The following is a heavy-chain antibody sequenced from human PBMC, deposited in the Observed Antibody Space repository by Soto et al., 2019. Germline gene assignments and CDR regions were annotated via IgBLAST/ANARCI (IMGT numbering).Heavy chain of an antibody. V-gene: IGHV4-4*02. J-gene: IGHJ4*02. D-gene: IGHD5-12*01. Sequence: QVQLQESGPGLVEPSGTLSLTCAVSGGSIRSGNWWSWVRQPPGKGLEWIGEIYHSGTTNYNPSLQSAVTISVDKSKTQPSLKLTSGTAEDTAGYYCARQRGSDVDYWGQGTLVTVSS. CDR1: GGSIRSGNW. CDR3: ARQRGSDVDY. CDR2: IYHSGTT.